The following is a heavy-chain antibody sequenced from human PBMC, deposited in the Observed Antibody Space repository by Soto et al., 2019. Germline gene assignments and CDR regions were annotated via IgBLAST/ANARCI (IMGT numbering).Heavy chain of an antibody. D-gene: IGHD2-15*01. CDR3: AREGDGRCSGGSCYLN. Sequence: ASVKVSCKASGYTFTSYGISWVRQAPGQGLEWMGWISAYNGNTNYAQKLQGRVTMTTDTSTSTAYMELRSPRSDDTAVYYCAREGDGRCSGGSCYLNWGQGTLVTVSS. J-gene: IGHJ4*02. CDR2: ISAYNGNT. CDR1: GYTFTSYG. V-gene: IGHV1-18*01.